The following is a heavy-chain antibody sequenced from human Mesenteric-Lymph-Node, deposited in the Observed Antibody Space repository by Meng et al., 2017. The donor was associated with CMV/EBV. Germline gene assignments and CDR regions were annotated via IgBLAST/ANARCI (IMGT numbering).Heavy chain of an antibody. V-gene: IGHV3-48*03. D-gene: IGHD3-22*01. CDR1: GFTFSSYE. CDR2: ISNSGDTI. J-gene: IGHJ4*02. Sequence: GGSLRLSCAASGFTFSSYEMNWVRQAPGKGLEWISYISNSGDTIYSADSVKGRFTISRDNAKNSLYLQMDSLRVEDTAVYYCTRGGYYDPYYWGQGTLVTSPQ. CDR3: TRGGYYDPYY.